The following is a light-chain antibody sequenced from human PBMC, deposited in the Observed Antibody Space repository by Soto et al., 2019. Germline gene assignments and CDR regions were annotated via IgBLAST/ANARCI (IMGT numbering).Light chain of an antibody. V-gene: IGLV1-40*01. Sequence: QPVLTQPPSVSGAPGQRVTISCTGSSSNTGAGYDVHWYQQLPGTVPKLIIYSNTKRPSGVPDRLSGSKSGTPAPLAITGPQAEDEADYYCQSYDSSLTIWVFGGGTKLTVL. J-gene: IGLJ3*02. CDR2: SNT. CDR3: QSYDSSLTIWV. CDR1: SSNTGAGYD.